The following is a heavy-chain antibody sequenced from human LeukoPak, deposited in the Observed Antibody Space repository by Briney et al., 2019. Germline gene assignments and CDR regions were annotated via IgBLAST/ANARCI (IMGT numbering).Heavy chain of an antibody. D-gene: IGHD5-18*01. CDR1: GLTFSSYW. CDR3: ARDGYSHPHGY. Sequence: GGSLRLSCAASGLTFSSYWMSGVRQAPGKGREWVANIKQEGSEKYYVDSVKVRFTIPRDNGKTSPYLQMNSRRAEDTAVYYCARDGYSHPHGYWGQGTLVTVSS. V-gene: IGHV3-7*05. CDR2: IKQEGSEK. J-gene: IGHJ4*02.